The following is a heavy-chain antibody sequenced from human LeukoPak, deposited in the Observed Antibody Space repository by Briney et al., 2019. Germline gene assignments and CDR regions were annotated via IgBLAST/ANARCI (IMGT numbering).Heavy chain of an antibody. V-gene: IGHV4-61*09. Sequence: SETLSLTCTVSGGSISSGSYYWSWIRQPAGKGLEWIGHIYTSGSTNYNPSLKSRVTISVDTSKNQFPLKLSSVTAADTAVYYCARVVPAAMTHWGQGTLVTVSS. CDR3: ARVVPAAMTH. J-gene: IGHJ4*02. D-gene: IGHD2-2*01. CDR2: IYTSGST. CDR1: GGSISSGSYY.